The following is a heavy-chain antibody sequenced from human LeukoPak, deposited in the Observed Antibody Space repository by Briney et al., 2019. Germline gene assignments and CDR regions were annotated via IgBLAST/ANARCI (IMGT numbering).Heavy chain of an antibody. J-gene: IGHJ6*02. D-gene: IGHD2/OR15-2a*01. CDR3: AKYVSAKGPPYALDV. CDR1: GFTFSSYT. Sequence: PGGSLRLSCAASGFTFSSYTMSWVRQAPGKGLEWVSGINVSGGSTWYADSVKGRFTISRDNSKNTLYLQMNSLRAEDTAVYYCAKYVSAKGPPYALDVWGQGTTVTVSS. V-gene: IGHV3-23*01. CDR2: INVSGGST.